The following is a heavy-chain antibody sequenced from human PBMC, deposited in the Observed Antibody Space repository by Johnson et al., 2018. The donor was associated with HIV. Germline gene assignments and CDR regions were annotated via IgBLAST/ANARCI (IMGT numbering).Heavy chain of an antibody. J-gene: IGHJ3*02. V-gene: IGHV3-11*04. CDR2: ISSSGSTI. CDR3: ARGWLFLDAFDI. Sequence: QVQLVESGGGVVQPGRSLRLSCAASGFTFGDYAMSWVRQAPGKGLEWVSYISSSGSTIYYADSVKGRFTISRDNAKNSLYLQVNSLRAEDTAVYYCARGWLFLDAFDIWGQGTMVTVSS. CDR1: GFTFGDYA. D-gene: IGHD3-9*01.